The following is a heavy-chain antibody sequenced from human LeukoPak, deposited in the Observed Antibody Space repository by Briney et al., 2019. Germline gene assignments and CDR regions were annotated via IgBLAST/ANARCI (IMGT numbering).Heavy chain of an antibody. V-gene: IGHV4-38-2*01. CDR3: ARVYSSGWTFDY. CDR1: GYSISSGYY. Sequence: SETLSLTCAVSGYSISSGYYWGWIRQPPGKGLEWIGSIYHSGSTYYNPSLKSRVTISVDTSKNQFSLKVSSVTAADTAVYYCARVYSSGWTFDYWGQGTLVTVSS. J-gene: IGHJ4*02. D-gene: IGHD6-19*01. CDR2: IYHSGST.